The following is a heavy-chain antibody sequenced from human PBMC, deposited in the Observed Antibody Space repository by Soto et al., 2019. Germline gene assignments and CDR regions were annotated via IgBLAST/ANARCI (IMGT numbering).Heavy chain of an antibody. D-gene: IGHD3-3*01. CDR1: GGSISTGCYY. J-gene: IGHJ4*02. Sequence: SETLSLTCTVCGGSISTGCYYWSWIRQYPGKGLEWLGYIDGSGYTFYNPSLQSRLTLSMDTSKNQFSLKLSSATAADTAVYFCARKQAGFFYGIDYWGQRTLVTVYS. CDR3: ARKQAGFFYGIDY. V-gene: IGHV4-31*03. CDR2: IDGSGYT.